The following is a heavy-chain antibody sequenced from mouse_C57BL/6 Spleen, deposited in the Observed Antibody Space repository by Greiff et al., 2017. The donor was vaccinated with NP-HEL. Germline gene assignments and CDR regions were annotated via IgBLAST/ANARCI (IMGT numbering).Heavy chain of an antibody. D-gene: IGHD1-1*01. CDR2: FHPYNDDT. CDR3: ARSLTTVARYWYFDV. J-gene: IGHJ1*03. Sequence: VQLVESGAELVKPGASVKMSCKASGYTFTTYPIEWMKQNHGKSLEWIGNFHPYNDDTKYNEKFKGKATLTVEKSSSTVYLELSRLTSDDSAVYYCARSLTTVARYWYFDVWGTGTTVTVSS. CDR1: GYTFTTYP. V-gene: IGHV1-47*01.